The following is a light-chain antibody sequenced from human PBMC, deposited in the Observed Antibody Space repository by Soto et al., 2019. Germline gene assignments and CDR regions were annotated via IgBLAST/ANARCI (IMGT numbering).Light chain of an antibody. CDR3: SSYTSSSTYNYV. CDR1: SSDVGGYNY. CDR2: DVS. Sequence: QSALTQPASVSGSPGQSITISCTGTSSDVGGYNYVSWYQQHPGKAPKLMIYDVSNRPSGVSNRFSGPKSGNTASLTISGLQAEDEADYYCSSYTSSSTYNYVFGTGTKLTVL. V-gene: IGLV2-14*01. J-gene: IGLJ1*01.